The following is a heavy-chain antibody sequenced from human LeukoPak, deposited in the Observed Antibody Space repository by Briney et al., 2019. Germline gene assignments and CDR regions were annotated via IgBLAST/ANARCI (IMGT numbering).Heavy chain of an antibody. D-gene: IGHD2-2*02. J-gene: IGHJ3*02. CDR3: ARAIVVVPAAIWAGAFDI. CDR2: IIPIFGTA. CDR1: GGTFSSYA. V-gene: IGHV1-69*05. Sequence: GASVKVSCKASGGTFSSYAISWVRQAPGQGLEWMGGIIPIFGTANYAQKFQGRVTITTDESTSTAYMELSSLRSEDTAVYYCARAIVVVPAAIWAGAFDIWGQGTMVTVSS.